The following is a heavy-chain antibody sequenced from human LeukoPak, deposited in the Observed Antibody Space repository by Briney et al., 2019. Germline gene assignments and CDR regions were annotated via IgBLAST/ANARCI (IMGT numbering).Heavy chain of an antibody. CDR2: INHSGST. D-gene: IGHD1-26*01. CDR3: ARQLDSAYYYYYMDV. CDR1: GGSFSGCY. Sequence: ETLSLTCAVYGGSFSGCYWSWIRQPPGKGLEWIGEINHSGSTNYNPSLKSRVTISVDTSKNQFSLKLSSVTAADTAVYYCARQLDSAYYYYYMDVWGKGTTVTISS. V-gene: IGHV4-34*01. J-gene: IGHJ6*03.